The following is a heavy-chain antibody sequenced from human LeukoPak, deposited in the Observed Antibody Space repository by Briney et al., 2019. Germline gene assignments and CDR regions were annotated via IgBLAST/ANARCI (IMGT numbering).Heavy chain of an antibody. CDR2: ISGSGETT. CDR3: AKDPRSFVGRPPDS. CDR1: GFTFNNYG. Sequence: GGSLRLSCAASGFTFNNYGMHWVRQAPGKGLEWVSSISGSGETTYYADSVKGRLSISRDNSKNTLYLQMNSLRAEDTAVYYCAKDPRSFVGRPPDSWGQGTLVTVSS. D-gene: IGHD2-15*01. V-gene: IGHV3-23*01. J-gene: IGHJ4*02.